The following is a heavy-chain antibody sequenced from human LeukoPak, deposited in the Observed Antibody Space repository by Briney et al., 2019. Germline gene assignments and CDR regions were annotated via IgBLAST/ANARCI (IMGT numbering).Heavy chain of an antibody. CDR2: IYYHENT. Sequence: PSETLSLTCTVSGYSIRSGYYWGWIRQPPGKGLEWIGSIYYHENTYYNSSLKSRVTISVDTSKNQFSLKLNSVTAADTAVYFCARRAYSAAYWKHFDYWGQGTLVTVSS. D-gene: IGHD1-1*01. J-gene: IGHJ4*02. CDR3: ARRAYSAAYWKHFDY. V-gene: IGHV4-38-2*02. CDR1: GYSIRSGYY.